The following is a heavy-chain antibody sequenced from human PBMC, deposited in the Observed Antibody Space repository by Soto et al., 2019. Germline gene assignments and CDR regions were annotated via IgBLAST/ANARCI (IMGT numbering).Heavy chain of an antibody. CDR2: INAGNGNT. Sequence: ASVKVSCKASGYTFTGYAMHWVRQAPGQRLEWMGWINAGNGNTKYSQKFQGRVTITRDTSASTAYMELSSLRSEDTAVYYCARDPPTGYWYFDLWGRGTLVTVSS. D-gene: IGHD4-17*01. J-gene: IGHJ2*01. V-gene: IGHV1-3*01. CDR1: GYTFTGYA. CDR3: ARDPPTGYWYFDL.